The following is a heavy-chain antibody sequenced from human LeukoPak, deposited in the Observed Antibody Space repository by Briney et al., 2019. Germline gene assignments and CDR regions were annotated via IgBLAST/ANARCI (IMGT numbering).Heavy chain of an antibody. D-gene: IGHD6-13*01. V-gene: IGHV3-7*01. CDR1: GFTFSSYW. Sequence: GGSLRLSCAASGFTFSSYWMSWVRQAPGKGLEWVANIKQDGSEKYYVDSVKGRFTISRDSAKNSLYLQMNSLRAEDTAVYYCARLEYSSSWYGGELDYWGQGTLVTVSS. J-gene: IGHJ4*02. CDR2: IKQDGSEK. CDR3: ARLEYSSSWYGGELDY.